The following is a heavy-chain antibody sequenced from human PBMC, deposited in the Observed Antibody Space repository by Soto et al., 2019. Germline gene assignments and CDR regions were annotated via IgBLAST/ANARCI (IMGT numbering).Heavy chain of an antibody. J-gene: IGHJ4*02. D-gene: IGHD3-9*01. CDR1: GGSISSDSDY. Sequence: SETLSLTCTVSGGSISSDSDYWGWIRQPPGKGLEWIGSIYYRGTAYYNPSLKSRVTISVDTSKNQFSLNLSSVTAADTAVYYCGRLPLTGYWTVDFWGQGALVTVSS. V-gene: IGHV4-39*01. CDR2: IYYRGTA. CDR3: GRLPLTGYWTVDF.